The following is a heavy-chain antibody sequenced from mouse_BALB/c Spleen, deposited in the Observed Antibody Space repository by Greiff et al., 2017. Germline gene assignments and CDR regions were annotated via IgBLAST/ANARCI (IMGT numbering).Heavy chain of an antibody. CDR3: TRKGDYRYDEYYFDY. Sequence: EVQRVESGTVLARPGASVKMSCKASGYTFTSYWMHWVKQRPGQGLEWIGAIYPGNSDTSYNQKFKGKAKLTAVTSTSTAYMELSSLTNEDSAVYYCTRKGDYRYDEYYFDYWGQGTTLTVSS. J-gene: IGHJ2*01. CDR1: GYTFTSYW. D-gene: IGHD2-14*01. V-gene: IGHV1-5*01. CDR2: IYPGNSDT.